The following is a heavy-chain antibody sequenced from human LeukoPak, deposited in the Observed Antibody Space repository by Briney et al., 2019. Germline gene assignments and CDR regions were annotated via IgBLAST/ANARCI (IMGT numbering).Heavy chain of an antibody. CDR1: GGSISNYY. D-gene: IGHD6-13*01. J-gene: IGHJ4*02. CDR3: ARNLIPEQLVLNF. Sequence: SETLSLTCTVSGGSISNYYWNWIRQPPGKGLEWIGYIYYTGGTNYNPSLKSRVTMSVDTSKNHISLNLKSVTPEDTAVYYCARNLIPEQLVLNFWGQGTLVTASS. CDR2: IYYTGGT. V-gene: IGHV4-59*01.